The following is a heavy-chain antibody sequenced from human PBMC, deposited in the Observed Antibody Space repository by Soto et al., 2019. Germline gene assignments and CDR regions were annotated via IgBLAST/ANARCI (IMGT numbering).Heavy chain of an antibody. CDR3: AKDLDIVATITLGLDP. CDR2: ISYDGSNK. CDR1: GFTFSSYG. V-gene: IGHV3-30*18. Sequence: LRLSCAASGFTFSSYGMHWVRQAPGKGLEWVAVISYDGSNKYYADSVKGRFTISRDNSKNTLYLQMNSLRAEDTAVYYCAKDLDIVATITLGLDPWGQGTLVTVSS. J-gene: IGHJ5*02. D-gene: IGHD5-12*01.